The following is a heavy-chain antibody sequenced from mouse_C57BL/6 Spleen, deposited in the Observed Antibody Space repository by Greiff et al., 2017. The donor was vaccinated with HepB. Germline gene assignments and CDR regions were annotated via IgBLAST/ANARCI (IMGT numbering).Heavy chain of an antibody. D-gene: IGHD3-2*02. J-gene: IGHJ2*01. Sequence: QVQLQQPGAELVMPGASVKLSCKASGYTFTSYWMHWVKQRPGQGLEWIGEIDPSDSYTNYNQKFKDKSTLTVDKSSSTAYMQLSSLTSEDSAVYYCARGGDSSGYYFDYWGQGTTLTVSS. CDR3: ARGGDSSGYYFDY. CDR1: GYTFTSYW. V-gene: IGHV1-69*01. CDR2: IDPSDSYT.